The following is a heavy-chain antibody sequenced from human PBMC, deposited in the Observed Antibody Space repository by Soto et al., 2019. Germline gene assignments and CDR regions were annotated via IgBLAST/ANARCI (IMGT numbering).Heavy chain of an antibody. V-gene: IGHV4-31*03. CDR1: GVSLTSGTYY. J-gene: IGHJ4*03. CDR2: IFYSGST. CDR3: ASTEDFFDY. Sequence: PSETLSLTCSVSGVSLTSGTYYWSWIRQHPGKGLEWIGYIFYSGSTDYNPSLKSRVNISVDTSKNQFSLKLSSVTAADPAVYYCASTEDFFDYWGHGTLVTVSS.